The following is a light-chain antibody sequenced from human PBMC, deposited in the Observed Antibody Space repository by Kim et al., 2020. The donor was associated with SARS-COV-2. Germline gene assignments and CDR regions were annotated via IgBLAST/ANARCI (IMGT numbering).Light chain of an antibody. V-gene: IGLV6-57*01. CDR3: QSYDSSNWV. J-gene: IGLJ3*02. Sequence: GKTVTSSCTRSSGSIASNDVQWYQQRPGSSPTTVIYEDNQRPSGVPDRFSGSIDSSSNSASLTISGLKTEDEADYYCQSYDSSNWVFGGGTKLTVL. CDR2: EDN. CDR1: SGSIASND.